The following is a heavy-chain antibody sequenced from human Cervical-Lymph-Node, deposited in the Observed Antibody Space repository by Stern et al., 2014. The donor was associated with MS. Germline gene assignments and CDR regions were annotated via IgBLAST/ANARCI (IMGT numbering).Heavy chain of an antibody. J-gene: IGHJ4*02. CDR1: GYTFTSYG. Sequence: VQLVESGAEVKKPGASVKVSCKASGYTFTSYGISWVRQAPGQGLEWMGWISADNGNTNYAQKFQGRVTMTTDTSTSTGDMEMRSLRSDDTAVYYCARDSGYSSSWYPWYFDYWGQGTLVTVSS. D-gene: IGHD6-13*01. CDR2: ISADNGNT. CDR3: ARDSGYSSSWYPWYFDY. V-gene: IGHV1-18*01.